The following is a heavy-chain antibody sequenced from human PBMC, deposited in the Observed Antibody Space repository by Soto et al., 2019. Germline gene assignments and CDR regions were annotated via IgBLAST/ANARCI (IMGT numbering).Heavy chain of an antibody. J-gene: IGHJ5*02. CDR2: INHSGST. D-gene: IGHD2-2*01. Sequence: QVQLQQWGAGLLKPSETLSLTCAVYGGSFSGYYWSWIRQPPGKGLEWIGEINHSGSTNYNPSLKIRVTISVDTSKNQFPLKLRSVTAADTAVYYCARGERGSSTSCYASLMMIGHWFDPWGQGTLVTVSS. CDR3: ARGERGSSTSCYASLMMIGHWFDP. CDR1: GGSFSGYY. V-gene: IGHV4-34*01.